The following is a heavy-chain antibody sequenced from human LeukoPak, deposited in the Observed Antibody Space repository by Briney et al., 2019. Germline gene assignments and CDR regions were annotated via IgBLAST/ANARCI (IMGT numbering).Heavy chain of an antibody. CDR1: GYSFTSYW. CDR2: IYPGDSDT. J-gene: IGHJ6*02. Sequence: GESLEISCKGSGYSFTSYWIGWVRQMPGKGLEWMGIIYPGDSDTRYSPSFQGQVTISADKSISTAYLQWSSLKASDTAMYYCARRYYGSGRTSYYGMDVWGQGTTVTVSS. D-gene: IGHD3-10*01. CDR3: ARRYYGSGRTSYYGMDV. V-gene: IGHV5-51*01.